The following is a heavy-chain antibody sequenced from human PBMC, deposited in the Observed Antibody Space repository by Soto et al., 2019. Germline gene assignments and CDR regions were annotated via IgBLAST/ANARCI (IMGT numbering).Heavy chain of an antibody. Sequence: EVQLFESGGGLVEPGESLRLSCAASGFIFKDFAMSWVRQAPGKGLEWVSTITTSDDITYSADSVRGRFTISRDNSAITLLIQMSSLRGDDTATYYCTKGDSSGYFDPSSGYSTPDHWGQGTLVTVSS. D-gene: IGHD3-3*01. CDR3: TKGDSSGYFDPSSGYSTPDH. CDR2: ITTSDDIT. J-gene: IGHJ5*02. V-gene: IGHV3-23*01. CDR1: GFIFKDFA.